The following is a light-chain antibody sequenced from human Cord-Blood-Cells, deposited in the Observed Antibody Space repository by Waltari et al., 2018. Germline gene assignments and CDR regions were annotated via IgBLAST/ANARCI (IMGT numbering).Light chain of an antibody. CDR2: DVS. Sequence: QSALTQPASVSGSPGQSITISCTGTSSDVGGYNYVSWYQQHPGKAPKPMIYDVSKRPPGVSNRFSGSKSGNTASLTISGLQAEDEADYYCSSYTSSSTNWVFGGGTKLTVL. CDR1: SSDVGGYNY. J-gene: IGLJ3*02. V-gene: IGLV2-14*01. CDR3: SSYTSSSTNWV.